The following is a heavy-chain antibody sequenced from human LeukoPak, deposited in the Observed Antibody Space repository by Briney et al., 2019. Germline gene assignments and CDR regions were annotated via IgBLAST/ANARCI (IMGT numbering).Heavy chain of an antibody. CDR2: IIPIFGTA. CDR3: ATGLQHYYYMDV. CDR1: GGTFSSYA. D-gene: IGHD2-2*01. Sequence: SVKVSCKASGGTFSSYAISWVRQAPGQGLEWMGGIIPIFGTANYAQKFQGRVTITADESTSTAYMELSSLRSDDTAVYYCATGLQHYYYMDVWGKGTTVTVSS. J-gene: IGHJ6*03. V-gene: IGHV1-69*13.